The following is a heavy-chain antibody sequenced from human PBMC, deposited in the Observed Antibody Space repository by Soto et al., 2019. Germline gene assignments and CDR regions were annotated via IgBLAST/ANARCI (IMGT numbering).Heavy chain of an antibody. CDR2: IYYSGGT. D-gene: IGHD4-17*01. V-gene: IGHV4-39*01. Sequence: SETLSLTCTVSGGSISSSSYYWGWIRQPPGKGLEWIGSIYYSGGTYYNPSLKSRVTISVDTSKNQFSLKLSSVTAADTAVYYCASGQYGDYGYYYYYMDVWGKGTTVTVSS. J-gene: IGHJ6*03. CDR1: GGSISSSSYY. CDR3: ASGQYGDYGYYYYYMDV.